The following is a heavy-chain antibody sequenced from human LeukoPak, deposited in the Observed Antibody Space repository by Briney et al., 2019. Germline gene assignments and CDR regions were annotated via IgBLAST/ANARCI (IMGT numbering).Heavy chain of an antibody. V-gene: IGHV3-30*18. J-gene: IGHJ4*02. CDR1: GFTFSSYG. D-gene: IGHD5-12*01. Sequence: GGSLRLSCAASGFTFSSYGMHWVRQAPGKGLEWVAVTSYDGSTKYYADSVTGRFTVSRDNSENTLYLQMNSLRTEDTAVYYCAKEVVQYYSGWMFDYWGQGILVTVSS. CDR3: AKEVVQYYSGWMFDY. CDR2: TSYDGSTK.